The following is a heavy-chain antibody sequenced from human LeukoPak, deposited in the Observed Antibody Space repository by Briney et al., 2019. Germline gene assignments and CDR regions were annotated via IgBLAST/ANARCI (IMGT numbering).Heavy chain of an antibody. CDR2: VSPDG. CDR1: GFTFRNSW. CDR3: ARDLSFSPDF. V-gene: IGHV3-74*01. J-gene: IGHJ4*02. Sequence: GGSLRLSCAASGFTFRNSWMHWVRQAPGKGLVWVSHVSPDGSYADSVEGRFTISRDNAKNTIFLQMNSLRAEDTAVYYCARDLSFSPDFWGRGTLVTVFS.